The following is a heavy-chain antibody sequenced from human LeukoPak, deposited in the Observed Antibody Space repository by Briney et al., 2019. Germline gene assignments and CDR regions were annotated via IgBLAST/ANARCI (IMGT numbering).Heavy chain of an antibody. CDR2: IKVDGSEK. CDR3: ARKTGTTGEAFDY. J-gene: IGHJ4*02. V-gene: IGHV3-7*03. CDR1: GFTFSNFW. Sequence: PGGSLRLSCAASGFTFSNFWMSWVRQAPGKGREWVANIKVDGSEKYYVDSVKGRFTISRDNAENSLYLQMNSLRAEDTAVYYCARKTGTTGEAFDYWGQGTQVTVSS. D-gene: IGHD1-1*01.